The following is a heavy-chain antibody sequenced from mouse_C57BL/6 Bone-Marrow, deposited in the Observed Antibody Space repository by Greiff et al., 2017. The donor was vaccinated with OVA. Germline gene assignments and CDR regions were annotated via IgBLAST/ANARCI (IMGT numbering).Heavy chain of an antibody. J-gene: IGHJ4*01. D-gene: IGHD2-3*01. CDR2: ISDGGGYT. Sequence: EVMLVESGGGLVKPGGSLKLSCAASGFTFSSYAMSWVRQTPEKRLEWVATISDGGGYTYYPDNVKGRFTISRDNAKNNLYLQMSHLKSEDTAMDDCARDLSAYAMDYWGQGTSVTVSS. CDR1: GFTFSSYA. CDR3: ARDLSAYAMDY. V-gene: IGHV5-4*01.